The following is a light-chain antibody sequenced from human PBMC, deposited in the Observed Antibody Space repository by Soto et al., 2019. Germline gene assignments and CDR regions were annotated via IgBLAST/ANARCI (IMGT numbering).Light chain of an antibody. CDR1: QSVMSNY. Sequence: EIVLTQSPGTQSLSPGERATLSCRASQSVMSNYVAWYHQKPGQAPRLLIYGASSRATGIPDRLRGSGYGTDFTFTISRLEREDFAVYYCQQYGSSPPITFGQGTRLEIK. CDR2: GAS. J-gene: IGKJ5*01. V-gene: IGKV3-20*01. CDR3: QQYGSSPPIT.